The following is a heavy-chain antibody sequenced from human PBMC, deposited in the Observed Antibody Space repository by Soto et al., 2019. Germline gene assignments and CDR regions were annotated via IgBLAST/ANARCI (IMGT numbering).Heavy chain of an antibody. V-gene: IGHV1-69*05. CDR1: GGTFSRYA. CDR2: IIPIFGTA. D-gene: IGHD2-15*01. J-gene: IGHJ2*01. CDR3: ARDEVHCSGGSCSPYWYFDL. Sequence: SSVKVSCKASGGTFSRYAISWVRQAPGQGLEWMGGIIPIFGTANYAHKFQGRVTITTDEFTSTAYMELSSLRSEDTAVYYCARDEVHCSGGSCSPYWYFDLWGRGTLVTVSS.